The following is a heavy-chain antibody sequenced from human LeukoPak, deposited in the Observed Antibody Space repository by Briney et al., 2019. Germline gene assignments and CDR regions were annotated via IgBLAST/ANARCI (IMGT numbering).Heavy chain of an antibody. V-gene: IGHV3-7*03. J-gene: IGHJ4*02. Sequence: LAGGSLRLSCAASGFRFSSYWMSWVRQAPGKGLEWVANIKQDGSEKYYVDSVKGRSTISRDNAKNSLYLQMNSLRVEDTAVYYCVRALGTGSYWGQGTLVTVSS. CDR2: IKQDGSEK. D-gene: IGHD1-1*01. CDR1: GFRFSSYW. CDR3: VRALGTGSY.